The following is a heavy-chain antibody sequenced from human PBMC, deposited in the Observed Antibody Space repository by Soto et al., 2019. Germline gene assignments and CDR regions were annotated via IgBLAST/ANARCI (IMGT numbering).Heavy chain of an antibody. Sequence: ASVKVSCKASGYSFTSYDITWVRQASGQGLELMGWMNPDSGNTGYSQKFQGRVTMTRNSSISTAYMELSSLRSEDTAVYYCARDPREYGSGSYYDYWGQGTLVTVSS. CDR1: GYSFTSYD. D-gene: IGHD3-10*01. J-gene: IGHJ4*02. V-gene: IGHV1-8*01. CDR3: ARDPREYGSGSYYDY. CDR2: MNPDSGNT.